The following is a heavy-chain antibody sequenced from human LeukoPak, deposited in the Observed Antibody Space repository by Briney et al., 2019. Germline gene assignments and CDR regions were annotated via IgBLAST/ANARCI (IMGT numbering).Heavy chain of an antibody. J-gene: IGHJ4*02. CDR2: ISGSGGST. CDR1: GFTFSSYA. D-gene: IGHD3-22*01. CDR3: AKLIRSFYDSSGYPDY. V-gene: IGHV3-23*01. Sequence: GGSLRLSCAASGFTFSSYAMSWVRQPPGKGLEWVSAISGSGGSTYYADSVKGRFTISRDNSKNTLYLQMNSLRAEDTAVYYCAKLIRSFYDSSGYPDYWGQGTLVTVSS.